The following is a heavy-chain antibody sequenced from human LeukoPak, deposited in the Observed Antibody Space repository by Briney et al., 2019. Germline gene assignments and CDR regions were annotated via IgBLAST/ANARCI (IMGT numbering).Heavy chain of an antibody. V-gene: IGHV4-30-4*08. J-gene: IGHJ6*03. CDR1: GGSIRSGDYY. CDR3: ARGYYYGSGTYFYMDV. CDR2: NYYSGST. D-gene: IGHD3-10*01. Sequence: SETLSLTCTVSGGSIRSGDYYWSWIRQPPGKGLEWIGYNYYSGSTYYNPSLKSRFTISVDTSKNQLSLKLSSVTAADTAVYYCARGYYYGSGTYFYMDVWGRGTTVTVSS.